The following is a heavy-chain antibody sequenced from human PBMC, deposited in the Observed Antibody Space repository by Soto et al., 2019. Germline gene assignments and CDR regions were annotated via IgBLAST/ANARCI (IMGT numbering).Heavy chain of an antibody. V-gene: IGHV3-11*01. J-gene: IGHJ6*03. CDR1: GFTFSDYY. D-gene: IGHD4-17*01. CDR3: ARGWTTVTRGSLYMDV. Sequence: GGSLRLSCAASGFTFSDYYMSWIRQAPGKGLEWVSYISSSGSTIYYADSVKGRFTISRDNAKNSLYLQMNSLRAEDTAVYYCARGWTTVTRGSLYMDVWGKGTTVTVSS. CDR2: ISSSGSTI.